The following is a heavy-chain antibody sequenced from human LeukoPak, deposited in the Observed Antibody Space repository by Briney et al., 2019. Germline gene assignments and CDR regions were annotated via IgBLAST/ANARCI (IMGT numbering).Heavy chain of an antibody. CDR2: IYTSGST. Sequence: PSETLSLTCTVSGGSINNYYWSWIRQPAGKGLEWIGRIYTSGSTNYNPSLKSRVTISVDTSKNQFSLKLSSVTAADTAVYYCARDRWFGEPAGWFDPWGQGTLVTVSS. CDR3: ARDRWFGEPAGWFDP. J-gene: IGHJ5*02. V-gene: IGHV4-4*07. CDR1: GGSINNYY. D-gene: IGHD3-10*01.